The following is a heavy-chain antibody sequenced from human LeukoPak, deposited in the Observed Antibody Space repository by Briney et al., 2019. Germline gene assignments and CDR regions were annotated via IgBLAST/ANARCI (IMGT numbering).Heavy chain of an antibody. V-gene: IGHV1-69*06. CDR2: IIPIFGTA. CDR3: ARDPTEYYYGSGSYQNWFDP. D-gene: IGHD3-10*01. J-gene: IGHJ5*02. CDR1: GGTFSSYA. Sequence: SVKVARKASGGTFSSYAISWVRQAPGQGLECMGGIIPIFGTANYAQKFQGRVTITADKSTRTAYMELSSLRSEDTAVYYCARDPTEYYYGSGSYQNWFDPWGQGTLVTVSS.